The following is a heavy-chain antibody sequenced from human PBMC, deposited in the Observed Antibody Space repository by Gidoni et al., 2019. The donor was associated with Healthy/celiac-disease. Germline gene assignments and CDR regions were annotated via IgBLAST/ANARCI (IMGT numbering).Heavy chain of an antibody. CDR3: AKVKGVRGARSDAEYFQH. V-gene: IGHV3-30*18. D-gene: IGHD1-26*01. J-gene: IGHJ1*01. CDR2: ISYDGSNK. Sequence: QVQLVESGGAVVQPGRSLSLSCAASGFTLSPHVRHWARQAPGKGLEWVAVISYDGSNKYYADSVKGRFTISRDNSKNTLYLQMNSLRAEDTAVYYCAKVKGVRGARSDAEYFQHWGQGTLVTVSS. CDR1: GFTLSPHV.